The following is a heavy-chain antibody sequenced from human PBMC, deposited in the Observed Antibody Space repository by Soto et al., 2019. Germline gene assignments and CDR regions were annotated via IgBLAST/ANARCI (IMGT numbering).Heavy chain of an antibody. CDR2: INGDGTTT. V-gene: IGHV3-74*01. D-gene: IGHD3-3*01. CDR3: ARGLRFLYGVDV. J-gene: IGHJ6*02. Sequence: EVQLVESGGGLVQPGGSLRLSCAASEFTFTNYWMHWVRQPPGKGLVWVSRINGDGTTTNYADSVKGRFTISRDNAKNTLYLRINILRAEDTAVYYWARGLRFLYGVDVWGQGTTVTVSS. CDR1: EFTFTNYW.